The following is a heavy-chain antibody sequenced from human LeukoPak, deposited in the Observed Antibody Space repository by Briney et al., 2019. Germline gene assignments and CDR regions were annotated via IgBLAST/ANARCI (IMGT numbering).Heavy chain of an antibody. CDR1: GFTVSSKY. J-gene: IGHJ6*02. CDR2: IYSGGGT. CDR3: ARGGYDFWSGSYYYYGMDV. D-gene: IGHD3-3*01. V-gene: IGHV3-66*01. Sequence: GGALRLSCEVSGFTVSSKYMCWVREGPGKGVGWGSIIYSGGGTYYADFVKGRFTISRDNSKNTVYLQMNSLRDEDTAVYYCARGGYDFWSGSYYYYGMDVWGQGTTVTVSS.